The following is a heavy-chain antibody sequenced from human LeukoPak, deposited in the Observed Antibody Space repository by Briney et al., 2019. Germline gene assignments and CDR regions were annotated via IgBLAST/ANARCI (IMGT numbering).Heavy chain of an antibody. J-gene: IGHJ4*02. D-gene: IGHD3-22*01. CDR3: ARAPLGGYGPWY. CDR1: GFTFSGYD. CDR2: IGTAGDT. V-gene: IGHV3-13*01. Sequence: PGGSLRLSCAASGFTFSGYDMHWVRQGTGKGLEWVSAIGTAGDTYYPGSVKGRFTISRENAKNSLYLQINGLRAGDTAVYYCARAPLGGYGPWYWGQGTLVTVSS.